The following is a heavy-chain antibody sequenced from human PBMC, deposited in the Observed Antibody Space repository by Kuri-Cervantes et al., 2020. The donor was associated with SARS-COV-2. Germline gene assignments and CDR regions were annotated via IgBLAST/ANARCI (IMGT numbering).Heavy chain of an antibody. CDR2: INHSGST. CDR3: ARVMRKGYSYGQRPFDY. J-gene: IGHJ4*02. V-gene: IGHV4-34*01. D-gene: IGHD5-18*01. CDR1: GGSISSYY. Sequence: SETLSLTCTVSGGSISSYYWSWIRQPPGKGLEWIGEINHSGSTNYNPSLKSRVTISVDTSKNQFSLKLSSVTAADTAVYYCARVMRKGYSYGQRPFDYWGQGTRVT.